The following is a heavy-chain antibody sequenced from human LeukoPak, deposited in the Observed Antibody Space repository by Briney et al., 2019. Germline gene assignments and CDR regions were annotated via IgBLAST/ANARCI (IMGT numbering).Heavy chain of an antibody. J-gene: IGHJ4*02. Sequence: PGGSLRLSCAVSGFTFSDYYMTWIRQAPGKGLEWVSCISSRGNTIYYADSVKGRFTVSRDNAKNSLYLQMNSLRAEDTAVYYCARESNWAFDYWGQGTLVTVSS. V-gene: IGHV3-11*01. CDR2: ISSRGNTI. D-gene: IGHD7-27*01. CDR1: GFTFSDYY. CDR3: ARESNWAFDY.